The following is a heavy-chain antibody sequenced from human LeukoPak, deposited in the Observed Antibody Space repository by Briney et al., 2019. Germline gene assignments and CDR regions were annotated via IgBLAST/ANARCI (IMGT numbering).Heavy chain of an antibody. CDR1: GCTFTSCG. Sequence: AAVKVSCKGSGCTFTSCGIRWVRQPPAQGMEWMGWISASNGNTNNEQELQGKVPMTTDTAKSPAYTEVRSRSPAAPALFFHARGSGGSFDYWGQGTLVTVSS. CDR2: ISASNGNT. D-gene: IGHD1-26*01. CDR3: ARGSGGSFDY. V-gene: IGHV1-18*01. J-gene: IGHJ4*02.